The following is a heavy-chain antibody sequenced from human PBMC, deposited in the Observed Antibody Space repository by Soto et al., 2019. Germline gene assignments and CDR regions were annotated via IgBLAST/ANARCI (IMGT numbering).Heavy chain of an antibody. CDR1: GYAFTTYG. Sequence: QVHLVQSGAEVKKPGASVKVSRKGSGYAFTTYGITWVRQAPGQGLEWMGWISAHNGNTNYAQKLQGRVTVTRDTSTSTAYVELRSLRSDDTAVYYCARGRDGDYWGQGALVTVSS. D-gene: IGHD6-6*01. CDR3: ARGRDGDY. J-gene: IGHJ4*02. CDR2: ISAHNGNT. V-gene: IGHV1-18*01.